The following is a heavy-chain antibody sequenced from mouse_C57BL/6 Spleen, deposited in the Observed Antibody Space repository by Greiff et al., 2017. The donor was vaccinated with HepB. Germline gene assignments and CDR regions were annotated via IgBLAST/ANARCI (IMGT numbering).Heavy chain of an antibody. J-gene: IGHJ2*01. CDR2: IRNKANGYTT. CDR3: ARSRDGYFDY. CDR1: GFTFTDYY. D-gene: IGHD2-3*01. Sequence: EVMLVESGGGLVQPGGSLSLSCAASGFTFTDYYMSWVRQPPGKALEWLGFIRNKANGYTTEYSASVKGRFTISRDNSQSILYLQMNALRAEDSATYYCARSRDGYFDYWGQGTTLTVSS. V-gene: IGHV7-3*01.